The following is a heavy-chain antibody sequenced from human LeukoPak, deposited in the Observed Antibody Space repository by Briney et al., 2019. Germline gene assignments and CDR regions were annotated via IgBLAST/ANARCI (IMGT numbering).Heavy chain of an antibody. V-gene: IGHV4-30-4*01. Sequence: SETLSLTCTVSGGSISSGDYYWSWIRQPPGKGLEWIGYIYYSGSTYYNPSLKSRVTISVDTSKNQFSLKLSSVTAADTAVYYRARDGVTRWFDPWGQGTLVTVSS. D-gene: IGHD4-17*01. J-gene: IGHJ5*02. CDR1: GGSISSGDYY. CDR2: IYYSGST. CDR3: ARDGVTRWFDP.